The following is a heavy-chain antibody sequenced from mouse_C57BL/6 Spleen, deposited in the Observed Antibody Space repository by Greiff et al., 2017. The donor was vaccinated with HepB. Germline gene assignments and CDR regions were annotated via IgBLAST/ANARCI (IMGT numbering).Heavy chain of an antibody. V-gene: IGHV1-15*01. Sequence: QVQLKQSGAELVRPGASVTLSCKASGYTFTDYEMHWVKQTPVHGLEWIGAIDPETGGTAYNQKFKGKAILTADNSSSTAYMELRSLTSEDSAVYYCTKGLFAYWGQGTLVTVSA. CDR2: IDPETGGT. CDR3: TKGLFAY. D-gene: IGHD3-3*01. CDR1: GYTFTDYE. J-gene: IGHJ3*01.